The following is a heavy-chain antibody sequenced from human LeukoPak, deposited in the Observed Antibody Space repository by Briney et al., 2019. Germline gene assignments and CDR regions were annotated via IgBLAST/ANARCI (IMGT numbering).Heavy chain of an antibody. Sequence: SGGSLRLSCAASGFSFSTYAMHWVRQAPGKGLEWVALISYDGSNKYYADSVKGRFTISRDNSKNTLYLQMHSLRADDTAVYYCARDHGDNSAYFDYWGQGTLVSVSS. V-gene: IGHV3-30*04. CDR1: GFSFSTYA. J-gene: IGHJ4*02. CDR3: ARDHGDNSAYFDY. D-gene: IGHD4-23*01. CDR2: ISYDGSNK.